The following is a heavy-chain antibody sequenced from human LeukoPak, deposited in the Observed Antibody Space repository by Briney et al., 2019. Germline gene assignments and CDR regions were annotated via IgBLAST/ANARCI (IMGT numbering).Heavy chain of an antibody. Sequence: PSETLSLTCTVSGDPISTNNNYKWSWIRQTPGKGLEWIGYSYYSGATNYNPTLKSRITISVDTSKNQFSLKLSFVTAADTALYYCAREYSAFDYWGQGTLFTVSS. CDR1: GDPISTNNNYK. CDR3: AREYSAFDY. J-gene: IGHJ4*02. CDR2: SYYSGAT. V-gene: IGHV4-61*01. D-gene: IGHD1-26*01.